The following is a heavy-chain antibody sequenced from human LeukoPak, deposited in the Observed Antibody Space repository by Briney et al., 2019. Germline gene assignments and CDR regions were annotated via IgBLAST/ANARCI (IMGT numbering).Heavy chain of an antibody. J-gene: IGHJ3*02. CDR1: GFTFSRYG. CDR2: ISYDGSTK. V-gene: IGHV3-30*18. CDR3: AKGLTPGIQLWPQDAFDI. D-gene: IGHD5-18*01. Sequence: PGGSLRLSCAASGFTFSRYGMHWVRQAPGKGLDWVAVISYDGSTKYYADSVKGRFTISRDNSKNTPYLQMNSLRTEDTAVYFCAKGLTPGIQLWPQDAFDIRGQGTMVTVSS.